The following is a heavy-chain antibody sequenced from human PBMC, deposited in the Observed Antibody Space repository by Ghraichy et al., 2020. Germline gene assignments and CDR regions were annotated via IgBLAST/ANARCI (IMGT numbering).Heavy chain of an antibody. Sequence: SETLSLTCTVSGGSISSSSYYWGWIRQPPGKGLEWIGSIYYSGSTYHNPSLKSRVTISVDTSKNQFSLKLSSVTAADTAVYYCARQPARRRPGYGYFDYWAQGTLVTFSS. CDR3: ARQPARRRPGYGYFDY. D-gene: IGHD5-18*01. J-gene: IGHJ4*02. V-gene: IGHV4-39*01. CDR2: IYYSGST. CDR1: GGSISSSSYY.